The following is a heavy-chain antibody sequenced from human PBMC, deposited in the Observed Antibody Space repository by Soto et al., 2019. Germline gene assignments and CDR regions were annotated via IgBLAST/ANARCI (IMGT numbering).Heavy chain of an antibody. CDR1: GFTFSSYG. CDR2: ISYDGSNK. Sequence: GGSLRLSCAASGFTFSSYGMHWVRQAPGKGLEWVAVISYDGSNKYYADSVKGRFTISRDNSKNTLYLQMNSLRAEDTAVYYCAKCYYDSSGYYYYGMDVWGQGTTVTVSS. CDR3: AKCYYDSSGYYYYGMDV. J-gene: IGHJ6*02. D-gene: IGHD3-22*01. V-gene: IGHV3-30*18.